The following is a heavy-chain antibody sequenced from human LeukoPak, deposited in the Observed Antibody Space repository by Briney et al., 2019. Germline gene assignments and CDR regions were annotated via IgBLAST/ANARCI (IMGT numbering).Heavy chain of an antibody. CDR1: GFTFSDYG. J-gene: IGHJ4*02. D-gene: IGHD2-21*02. CDR2: ISYDGSNK. V-gene: IGHV3-30*18. CDR3: AEGTVTAILN. Sequence: PGRSLRLSCAASGFTFSDYGMHWVRQASGKGLEWVAVISYDGSNKYYADSVKGRFTIFRDNSKSTLYLQMNSLGAEDTAVYYCAEGTVTAILNWGQGTLVTVSS.